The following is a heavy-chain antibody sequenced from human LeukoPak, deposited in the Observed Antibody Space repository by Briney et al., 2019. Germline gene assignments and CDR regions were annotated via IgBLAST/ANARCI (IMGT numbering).Heavy chain of an antibody. CDR2: IYYSGST. V-gene: IGHV4-59*01. J-gene: IGHJ3*02. Sequence: SETLSLTCTVSGVSISSYYWSWIRQPPGKGLEWIGYIYYSGSTNYRPSLKSRVTISVYTSNNQFSLKLSSVTAADTAVYYCARSDGYGLVDIWGQGTMVTVSS. D-gene: IGHD3-10*01. CDR1: GVSISSYY. CDR3: ARSDGYGLVDI.